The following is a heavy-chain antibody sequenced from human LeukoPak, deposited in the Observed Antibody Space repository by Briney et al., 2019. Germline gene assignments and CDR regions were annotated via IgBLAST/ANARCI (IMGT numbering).Heavy chain of an antibody. Sequence: GGSLRLSCAASGFTFSSYAMHWVRQAPGKGLVWVSRINSDGSSTSYADSVKGRFTISRDNAKNTLYLQMNNLRAEDTAVYYCSSGNSHAFDIWGQGTMVTASS. D-gene: IGHD4-23*01. CDR2: INSDGSST. CDR3: SSGNSHAFDI. V-gene: IGHV3-74*01. J-gene: IGHJ3*02. CDR1: GFTFSSYA.